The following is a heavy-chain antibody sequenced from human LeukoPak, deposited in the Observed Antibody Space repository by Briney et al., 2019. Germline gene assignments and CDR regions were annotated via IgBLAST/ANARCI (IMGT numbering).Heavy chain of an antibody. CDR3: AKGGATVFPDY. Sequence: GGSLRLSCAASGFTFDDYAMPWVRQAPGKGLEWVSVISWNSGSIGYADSVKGRFTISRDNAKNSLYLQMNSLRVEDTALYYCAKGGATVFPDYWGQGTLVIVSS. CDR2: ISWNSGSI. CDR1: GFTFDDYA. V-gene: IGHV3-9*01. J-gene: IGHJ4*02. D-gene: IGHD4-17*01.